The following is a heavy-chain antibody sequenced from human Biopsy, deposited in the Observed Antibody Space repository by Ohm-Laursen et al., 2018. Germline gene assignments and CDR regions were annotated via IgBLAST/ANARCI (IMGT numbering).Heavy chain of an antibody. Sequence: ASVKVSCKASGYTFTGYYMHWVRQAPGQGLEWMGWINPNSGGTNYAQKFQGRVTMTRDTSISTAYMELSRLRSDDTAVYYCATITRGATRFPFDFWGQGALVTVSS. D-gene: IGHD1-26*01. CDR2: INPNSGGT. V-gene: IGHV1-2*02. CDR3: ATITRGATRFPFDF. CDR1: GYTFTGYY. J-gene: IGHJ4*02.